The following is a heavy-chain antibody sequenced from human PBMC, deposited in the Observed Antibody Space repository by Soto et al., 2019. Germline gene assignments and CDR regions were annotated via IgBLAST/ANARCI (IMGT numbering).Heavy chain of an antibody. J-gene: IGHJ4*02. CDR1: GGSISSHY. Sequence: SETLSLTCTVSGGSISSHYWSWIRQPPGKGLEWIAYVYYSGRTNSNPSLKSRVTISTDTSKNQVSLKLSSVTAADTAVYYCARGAEATISPFAYWGPGTLVTVSS. D-gene: IGHD5-12*01. V-gene: IGHV4-59*11. CDR3: ARGAEATISPFAY. CDR2: VYYSGRT.